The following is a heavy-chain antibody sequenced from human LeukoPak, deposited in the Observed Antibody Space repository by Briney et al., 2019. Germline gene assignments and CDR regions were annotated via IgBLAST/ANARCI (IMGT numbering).Heavy chain of an antibody. CDR1: GGSFSGYY. CDR3: ARTPVVPAAIGYYYYGMDV. D-gene: IGHD2-2*01. V-gene: IGHV4-34*01. CDR2: INHSGST. J-gene: IGHJ6*02. Sequence: PSDTLSLTCAVYGGSFSGYYWSWIRQPPGKGLEWIGEINHSGSTNYNPSLKSRVTISVDTSKNQFSLKLSSVTAADTAVYYCARTPVVPAAIGYYYYGMDVWGQGTTVTVSS.